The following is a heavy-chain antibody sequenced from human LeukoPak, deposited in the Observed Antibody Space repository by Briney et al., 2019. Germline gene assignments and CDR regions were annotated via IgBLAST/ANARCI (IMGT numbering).Heavy chain of an antibody. D-gene: IGHD3-3*01. CDR1: GYTFTGYY. V-gene: IGHV1-2*02. CDR2: INPNSGGT. J-gene: IGHJ5*02. Sequence: ASVKVSCKASGYTFTGYYMHWVRQAPGQGLEWMGWINPNSGGTNYAQKFQGRVTMTRDTSISAAYMELSRLRSDDTAVYYCARGNTIFGVVIVPIGFDPWGQGTLVTVPS. CDR3: ARGNTIFGVVIVPIGFDP.